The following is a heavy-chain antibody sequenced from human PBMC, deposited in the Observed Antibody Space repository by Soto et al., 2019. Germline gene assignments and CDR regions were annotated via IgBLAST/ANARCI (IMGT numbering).Heavy chain of an antibody. Sequence: QVHLVQSGAEVKKPGASVKVSCKAPGYTFTSYGITWVRQAPGQGLEWMGWISAHNGNTDYAQKVQGRVIVTRDTSTSTAYMELRSLRSDDTAVYYCARGRYGDYWGQGALVTVSS. D-gene: IGHD1-1*01. CDR3: ARGRYGDY. V-gene: IGHV1-18*01. CDR1: GYTFTSYG. CDR2: ISAHNGNT. J-gene: IGHJ4*02.